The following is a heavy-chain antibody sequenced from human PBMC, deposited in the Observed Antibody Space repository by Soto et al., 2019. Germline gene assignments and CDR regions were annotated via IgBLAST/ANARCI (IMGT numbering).Heavy chain of an antibody. Sequence: AASVKVSCKASGGTFNSYAISWVRQAPGQGLEWMGGIIPIFGTANYAQKFQGRVTITADESTSTAYMELSSLRSEDTAVYYCARERHVSRFLELLFGYGLDVWGQGTTVTVSS. J-gene: IGHJ6*02. V-gene: IGHV1-69*13. CDR3: ARERHVSRFLELLFGYGLDV. CDR1: GGTFNSYA. CDR2: IIPIFGTA. D-gene: IGHD3-3*01.